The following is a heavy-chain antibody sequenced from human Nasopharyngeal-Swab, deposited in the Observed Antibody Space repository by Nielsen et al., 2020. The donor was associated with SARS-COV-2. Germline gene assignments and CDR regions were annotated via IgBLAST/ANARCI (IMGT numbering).Heavy chain of an antibody. V-gene: IGHV3-21*01. J-gene: IGHJ4*02. CDR2: ISSTGDYI. CDR1: GFTFENYA. Sequence: GESLKISCAASGFTFENYAMHLVRQPPGKGLEWVSAISSTGDYIHYAASVKGRFTISRDNAKNSVYLQMNSLRAEDTALYYCTRDTPAMFAYWGQGTLVSVSS. CDR3: TRDTPAMFAY.